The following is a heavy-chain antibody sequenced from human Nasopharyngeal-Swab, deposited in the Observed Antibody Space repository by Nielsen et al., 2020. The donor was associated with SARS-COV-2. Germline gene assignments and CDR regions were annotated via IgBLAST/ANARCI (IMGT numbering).Heavy chain of an antibody. CDR2: INPSGGST. D-gene: IGHD3-22*01. CDR3: ARRGDYYDSSGYMYYFDY. Sequence: ASVKVSCKASGYTFTSYYMHWVRQAPGQRLEWMGIINPSGGSTSYAQKFQGRVTMTRDTSTSTVYMELSSLRSEDTAVYYCARRGDYYDSSGYMYYFDYWGQGTLVTVSS. V-gene: IGHV1-46*01. J-gene: IGHJ4*02. CDR1: GYTFTSYY.